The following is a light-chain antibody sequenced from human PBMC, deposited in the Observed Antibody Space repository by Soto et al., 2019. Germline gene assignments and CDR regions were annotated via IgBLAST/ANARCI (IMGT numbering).Light chain of an antibody. CDR3: QQSYSTPRT. CDR2: AAS. Sequence: DIQMTQSPSSLSASVGDRVTITFRASQSISSYLNWYQQKPGKAPKLLIYAASSLQSGVPSRFSGSGSGTDFTLTISSLQPEDFATYYCQQSYSTPRTCGQGTKVEIK. CDR1: QSISSY. V-gene: IGKV1-39*01. J-gene: IGKJ1*01.